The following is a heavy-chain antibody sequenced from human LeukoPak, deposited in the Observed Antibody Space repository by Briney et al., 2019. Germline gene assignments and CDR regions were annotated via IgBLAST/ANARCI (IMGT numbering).Heavy chain of an antibody. V-gene: IGHV1-18*01. Sequence: ASVKVSCKASGYTFTSYGISWVRQAPGQGLEWMGWISGYNGNTNYAQKLQGRVTMTTQTSTNTAYMELRSLRSEDTAVYYCARHTIFGVVIEDAFDIWGQGTMVTVSS. CDR3: ARHTIFGVVIEDAFDI. J-gene: IGHJ3*02. D-gene: IGHD3-3*01. CDR1: GYTFTSYG. CDR2: ISGYNGNT.